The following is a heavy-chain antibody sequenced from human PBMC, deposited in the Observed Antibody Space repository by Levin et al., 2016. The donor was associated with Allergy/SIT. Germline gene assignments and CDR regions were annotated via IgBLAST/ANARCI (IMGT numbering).Heavy chain of an antibody. Sequence: GSLRLSCAVYGGSFSGYYWSWIRQPPGKGLEWIGEINHSGSTNYNPSLKSRVTISVDTSKNQFSLKLSSVTAADTAVYYCARTRAARPKRGYFDYWGQGTLVTVSS. J-gene: IGHJ4*02. CDR2: INHSGST. CDR3: ARTRAARPKRGYFDY. CDR1: GGSFSGYY. D-gene: IGHD6-6*01. V-gene: IGHV4-34*01.